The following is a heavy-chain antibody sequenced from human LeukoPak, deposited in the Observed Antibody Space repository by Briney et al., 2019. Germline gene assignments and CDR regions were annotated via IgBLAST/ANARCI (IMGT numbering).Heavy chain of an antibody. D-gene: IGHD3-10*02. Sequence: PGGSLRLSCVVSGFTFSRYSMNWVRQAPGKGLEWVSYISSSGSTIYYADSVKGRFTISRDNAKNSLYLQMNSLRAEDTAVYYCAVLGITMIGGVWGKGTTVTISS. V-gene: IGHV3-48*04. CDR2: ISSSGSTI. J-gene: IGHJ6*04. CDR3: AVLGITMIGGV. CDR1: GFTFSRYS.